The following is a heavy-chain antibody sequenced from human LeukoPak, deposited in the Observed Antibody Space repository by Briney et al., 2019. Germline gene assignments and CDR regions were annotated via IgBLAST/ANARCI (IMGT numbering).Heavy chain of an antibody. CDR3: AREWDGDPPANWFDL. CDR1: GYTFTSYY. D-gene: IGHD4-17*01. J-gene: IGHJ5*02. CDR2: INPSGGST. Sequence: ASVKVSCKASGYTFTSYYMHWVRQAPGQGLEWMGIINPSGGSTSYTQKFQGRVTMTRDTSTSTAYMELRSLRSDDTAVYYCAREWDGDPPANWFDLWGQGTLVTVSS. V-gene: IGHV1-46*01.